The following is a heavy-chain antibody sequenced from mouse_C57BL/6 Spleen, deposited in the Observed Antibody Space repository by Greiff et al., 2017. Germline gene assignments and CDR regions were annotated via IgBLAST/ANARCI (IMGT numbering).Heavy chain of an antibody. V-gene: IGHV1-15*01. J-gene: IGHJ3*01. CDR3: TRSYYGSSPAWFAY. CDR2: IDPETGGT. CDR1: GYTFTDYE. D-gene: IGHD1-1*01. Sequence: QVQLQQSGAELVRPGASVTLSCKASGYTFTDYEMHWVKQTPVHGLEWIGAIDPETGGTAYNQKFKGKAILTADKSSSTAYMELRSLTSEDSAVYYCTRSYYGSSPAWFAYWGQGTLVTVSA.